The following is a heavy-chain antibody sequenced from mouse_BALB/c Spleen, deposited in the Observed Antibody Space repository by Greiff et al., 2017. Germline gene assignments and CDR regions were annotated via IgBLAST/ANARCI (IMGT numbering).Heavy chain of an antibody. CDR2: INPGSSTI. J-gene: IGHJ4*01. CDR1: GFDFSRYW. CDR3: ARYGYDRAMDY. V-gene: IGHV4-2*02. D-gene: IGHD2-2*01. Sequence: EVMLVESGGGLVQPGGSLNLSCAASGFDFSRYWMSWARQAPGKGQEWIGEINPGSSTINYTPSLKDKFIISRDNAKNTLYLQMSKVRSEDTALYYCARYGYDRAMDYWGQGTSVTVSS.